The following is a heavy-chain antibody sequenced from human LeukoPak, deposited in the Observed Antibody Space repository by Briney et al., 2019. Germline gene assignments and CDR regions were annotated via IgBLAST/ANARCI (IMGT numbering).Heavy chain of an antibody. CDR3: ARGDSSGYYYFDY. V-gene: IGHV1-69*01. Sequence: ASVKVSCKASGGTFSSYAISWVRQAPGQGLEWMGGIIPIFGTANYAQKFQGRVTITADESTSTAYMELSSLRSEDTAVYYCARGDSSGYYYFDYWGQGTLVTVSP. D-gene: IGHD3-22*01. J-gene: IGHJ4*02. CDR1: GGTFSSYA. CDR2: IIPIFGTA.